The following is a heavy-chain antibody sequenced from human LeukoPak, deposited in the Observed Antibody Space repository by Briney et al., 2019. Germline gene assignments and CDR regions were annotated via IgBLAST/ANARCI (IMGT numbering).Heavy chain of an antibody. J-gene: IGHJ4*02. CDR3: ARSGIAAAVPFDY. V-gene: IGHV3-7*01. D-gene: IGHD6-13*01. Sequence: GGSLRLSCAASGFIFSSYWMTWVRQAPGKGLEWVADIKQQGNEKHYVGSVKGRFTISRDNAKNSLYLQMNSLRGDDTAVYYCARSGIAAAVPFDYWGQGTLVTVSS. CDR2: IKQQGNEK. CDR1: GFIFSSYW.